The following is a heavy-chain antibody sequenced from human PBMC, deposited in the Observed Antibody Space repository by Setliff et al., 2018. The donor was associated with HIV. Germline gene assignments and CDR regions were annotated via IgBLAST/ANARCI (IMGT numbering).Heavy chain of an antibody. CDR1: GDSIGSSSYY. J-gene: IGHJ1*01. V-gene: IGHV4-39*01. CDR3: ATWTRAETSENFQH. D-gene: IGHD4-17*01. CDR2: IYYSGST. Sequence: ASETLSLTCTVSGDSIGSSSYYWAWIRQPPGKGLEWIGNIYYSGSTYYNPSLKTRVTISVDGSKNQFSLKLKSVTAADTAVYYCATWTRAETSENFQHWGQGTLVTVSS.